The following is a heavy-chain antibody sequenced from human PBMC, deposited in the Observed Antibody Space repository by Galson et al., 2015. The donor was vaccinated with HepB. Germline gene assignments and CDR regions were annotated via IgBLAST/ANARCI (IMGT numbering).Heavy chain of an antibody. V-gene: IGHV1-24*01. Sequence: SVKVSCKVSGYTLTELSMHWVRQAPGKGLEWMGGFDPEDGETIYAQKFQGRVTMTEDTSTDTAYMELSSLRSEDTAVYYCATAYYYDSSGYLNWFDPWGQGTLVTVSS. CDR3: ATAYYYDSSGYLNWFDP. CDR1: GYTLTELS. CDR2: FDPEDGET. D-gene: IGHD3-22*01. J-gene: IGHJ5*02.